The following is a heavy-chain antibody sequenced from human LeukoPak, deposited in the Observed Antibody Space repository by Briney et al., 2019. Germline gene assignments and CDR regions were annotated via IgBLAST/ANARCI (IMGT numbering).Heavy chain of an antibody. CDR1: GYTFTGYY. D-gene: IGHD3-16*02. J-gene: IGHJ6*03. CDR2: INPNSGGT. CDR3: ARDGLLSLYYYYYNMDV. V-gene: IGHV1-2*02. Sequence: ASVKLSCKASGYTFTGYYMHWVRQAPGQGLEWMGWINPNSGGTNYAQKFQGRVTMTRDTSISTAYMELSRLRSDDTAVYYCARDGLLSLYYYYYNMDVWGKGTTVTVSS.